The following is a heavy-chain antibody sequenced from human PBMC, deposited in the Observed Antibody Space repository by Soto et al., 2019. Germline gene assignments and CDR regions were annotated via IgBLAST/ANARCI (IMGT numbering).Heavy chain of an antibody. CDR3: ARAEVTAVFGF. V-gene: IGHV3-23*01. CDR2: IRGNGDRT. J-gene: IGHJ4*02. CDR1: GFAFSNFA. D-gene: IGHD2-21*02. Sequence: EEQLLESGGVLVVPGGSRRLSCAASGFAFSNFAMTWVRQAPGKGLEWVSSIRGNGDRTYYAEPVKGRFTISRDNSKSTLFLQMNSLRADDTAVYFCARAEVTAVFGFWGQGTLVTVSS.